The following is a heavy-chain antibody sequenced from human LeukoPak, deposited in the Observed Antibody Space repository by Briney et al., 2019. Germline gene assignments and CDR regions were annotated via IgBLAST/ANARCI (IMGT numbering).Heavy chain of an antibody. J-gene: IGHJ4*02. CDR3: ARHYYDSSGYSFDY. CDR1: GFSLSTSGMC. CDR2: IDWDDDK. V-gene: IGHV2-70*11. D-gene: IGHD3-22*01. Sequence: SGPTLVNPTQTLTLTCTFSGFSLSTSGMCVSWIRQPPGKALEWLARIDWDDDKYYSTSLKTRLTISKDTSKNQVVLTMTNMDPVDTATYYCARHYYDSSGYSFDYWGQRTLVTVSS.